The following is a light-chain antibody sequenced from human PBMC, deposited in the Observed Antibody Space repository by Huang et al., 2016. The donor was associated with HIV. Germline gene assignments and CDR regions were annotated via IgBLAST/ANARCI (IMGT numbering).Light chain of an antibody. J-gene: IGKJ1*01. CDR1: QSVLYSLSKKNY. Sequence: DIVMTQSPDSLAVSPGERATINCKSSQSVLYSLSKKNYLAWFQQKPGRPPKLLIYWTTTRESGVPERISGSGSGTDFTLTINNLQAEDVAVYFCLQYYSVTQTFGHGTKVEIK. V-gene: IGKV4-1*01. CDR2: WTT. CDR3: LQYYSVTQT.